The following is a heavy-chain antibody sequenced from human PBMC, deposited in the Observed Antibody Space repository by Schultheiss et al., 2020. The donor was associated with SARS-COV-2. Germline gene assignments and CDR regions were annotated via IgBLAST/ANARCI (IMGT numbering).Heavy chain of an antibody. CDR3: ARDRTAMAQRGGWFDP. J-gene: IGHJ5*02. Sequence: GGSLRLSCAASGFTFSSYGMHWVRQAPGKGLEWVAVIWYDGSNKYYADSVKGRFTISRDNSKNTLYLQMNSLRAEDTAVYYCARDRTAMAQRGGWFDPWGQGTLVTVSS. D-gene: IGHD5-18*01. CDR1: GFTFSSYG. V-gene: IGHV3-33*01. CDR2: IWYDGSNK.